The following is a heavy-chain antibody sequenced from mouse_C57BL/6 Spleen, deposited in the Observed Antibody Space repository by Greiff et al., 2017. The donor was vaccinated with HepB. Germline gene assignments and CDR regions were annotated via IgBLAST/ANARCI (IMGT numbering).Heavy chain of an antibody. CDR2: IYPRSGNT. CDR1: GYTFTSYG. CDR3: ASSYSNSFAY. V-gene: IGHV1-81*01. D-gene: IGHD2-5*01. Sequence: VQLQQSGAELARPGASVKLSCKASGYTFTSYGISWVKQRTGQGLEWIGEIYPRSGNTYYNEKFKGKATLIADKSSSTAYMELRSLTSEDSAVYFCASSYSNSFAYWGQGTLVTVSA. J-gene: IGHJ3*01.